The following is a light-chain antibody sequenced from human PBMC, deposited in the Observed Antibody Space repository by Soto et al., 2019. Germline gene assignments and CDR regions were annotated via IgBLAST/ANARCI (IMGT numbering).Light chain of an antibody. CDR1: SSDVGGYNY. CDR2: DVS. V-gene: IGLV2-14*01. J-gene: IGLJ1*01. CDR3: SSYTSGTTFV. Sequence: QSALTQPASVSGSPGQSITISCTGTSSDVGGYNYVSWYQQEPGKAPKLMICDVSTRPSGVSYRFSGSKSGNTASLTISGLQDEDESDYYCSSYTSGTTFVFGTGTKLTVL.